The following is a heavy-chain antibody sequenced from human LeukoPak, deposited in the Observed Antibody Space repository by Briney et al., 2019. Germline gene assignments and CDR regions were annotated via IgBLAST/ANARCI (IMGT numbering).Heavy chain of an antibody. V-gene: IGHV3-30-3*01. CDR1: GFTFSSYA. Sequence: GGSLRLSCAASGFTFSSYAMHWVRQAPGKGLGWVAVISYDGSNKYYADSVKGRFTISRDNSKNTLYLQMNSLRAEDTAVYYCAREEMSFPTTVEGSFDYWGQGTLVTVSS. D-gene: IGHD4-23*01. CDR3: AREEMSFPTTVEGSFDY. J-gene: IGHJ4*02. CDR2: ISYDGSNK.